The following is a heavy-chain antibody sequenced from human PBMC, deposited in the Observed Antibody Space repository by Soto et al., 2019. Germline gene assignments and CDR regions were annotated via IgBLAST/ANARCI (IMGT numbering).Heavy chain of an antibody. J-gene: IGHJ4*02. CDR1: GGSISSYY. V-gene: IGHV4-59*01. CDR3: ARRYGASFDD. Sequence: SETLSLTCTVSGGSISSYYWSWIRQPPGKGLEWIGYIYYSGSTNYNPSLKSRVTISVDTSKNQFSLKLSSVTAADTAVYYCARRYGASFDDWGQGTRVTVSS. CDR2: IYYSGST. D-gene: IGHD4-17*01.